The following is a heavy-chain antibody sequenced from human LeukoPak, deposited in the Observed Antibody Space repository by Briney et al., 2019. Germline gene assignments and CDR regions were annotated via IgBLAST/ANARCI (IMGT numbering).Heavy chain of an antibody. D-gene: IGHD4-17*01. CDR3: ARGPAVTTIDAFDI. Sequence: SETLSLTCAVAGGSISSGGYSWSWIRQPPGKGLEWIGYIYHSGSTYYNPSLKSRVTISVDRSKNQFSLKLSSVTAADTAVYYCARGPAVTTIDAFDIWGQGTMVTVSS. CDR2: IYHSGST. J-gene: IGHJ3*02. CDR1: GGSISSGGYS. V-gene: IGHV4-30-2*01.